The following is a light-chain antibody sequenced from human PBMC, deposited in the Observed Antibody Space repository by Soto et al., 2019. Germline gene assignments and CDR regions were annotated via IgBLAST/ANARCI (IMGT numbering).Light chain of an antibody. J-gene: IGLJ2*01. V-gene: IGLV1-51*01. CDR3: GTWDSSLGTL. CDR1: SSNIGDNH. CDR2: DDD. Sequence: QSVLTQPPSVSAAPGQNITISCSGSSSNIGDNHVSWYQQLPGTAPKLLIFDDDKRPSGIPDRFSASKSGTSATLGITGLHTGDEADYYCGTWDSSLGTLFGGGTKVTVL.